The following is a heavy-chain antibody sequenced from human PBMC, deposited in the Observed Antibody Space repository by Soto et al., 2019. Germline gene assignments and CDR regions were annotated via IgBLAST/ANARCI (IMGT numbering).Heavy chain of an antibody. Sequence: ASVKVSCKASGYTFTTYATHWVRQAPGQSLEWMGWINAGNGYTKYSQKFQGRVTITTDTSASTAYMELSSLRSEDTAVYFCARGYYGSGSYFWLDPCGQGTLVTVSS. CDR1: GYTFTTYA. D-gene: IGHD3-10*01. V-gene: IGHV1-3*01. J-gene: IGHJ5*02. CDR3: ARGYYGSGSYFWLDP. CDR2: INAGNGYT.